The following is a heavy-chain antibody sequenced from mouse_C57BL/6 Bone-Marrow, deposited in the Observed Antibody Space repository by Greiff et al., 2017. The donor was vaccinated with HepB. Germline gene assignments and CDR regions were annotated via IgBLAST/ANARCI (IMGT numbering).Heavy chain of an antibody. CDR1: GYSFTGYY. J-gene: IGHJ3*01. CDR3: ARMTYYYDDGFAY. D-gene: IGHD2-4*01. Sequence: VQLKQSGPELVKPGASVKISCKASGYSFTGYYMNWVKQSPEKSLEWIGEINPSTGGTTYNQKFKAKATLTVDKSSSTAYMQLKSLTSEDSAVYFCARMTYYYDDGFAYWGQGTLVTVSA. CDR2: INPSTGGT. V-gene: IGHV1-42*01.